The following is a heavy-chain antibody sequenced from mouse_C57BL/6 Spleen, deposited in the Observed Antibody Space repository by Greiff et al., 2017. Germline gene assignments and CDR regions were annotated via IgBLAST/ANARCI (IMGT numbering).Heavy chain of an antibody. CDR2: INYDGSST. V-gene: IGHV5-16*01. CDR3: AREEAYDYAMDY. CDR1: GFTFSDYY. Sequence: EVKVVESEGGLVQPGSSMKLSCTASGFTFSDYYMAWVRQVPEKGLEWVANINYDGSSTYYLDSLKSRFIISRDNAKNILYLQMSSLKSEDTATYYCAREEAYDYAMDYWGQGTSVTVSS. J-gene: IGHJ4*01. D-gene: IGHD2-3*01.